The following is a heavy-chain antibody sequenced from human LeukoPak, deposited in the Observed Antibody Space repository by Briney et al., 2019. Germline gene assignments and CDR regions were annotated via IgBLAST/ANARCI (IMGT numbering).Heavy chain of an antibody. V-gene: IGHV4-61*02. D-gene: IGHD2-21*01. CDR2: IYTSGST. CDR3: ASFLIGYNWFDP. Sequence: SQTLSLTCTVSGGSISSGSYYWSWIRQPAGKGLEWIGRIYTSGSTNYNPSLKSRVTISVDTSKNQFSLKLSSVTAADTAVYYCASFLIGYNWFDPWGQGTLVTVSS. J-gene: IGHJ5*02. CDR1: GGSISSGSYY.